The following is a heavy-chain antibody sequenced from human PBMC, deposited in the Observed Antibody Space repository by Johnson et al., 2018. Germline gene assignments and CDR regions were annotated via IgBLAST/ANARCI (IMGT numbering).Heavy chain of an antibody. V-gene: IGHV1-8*01. CDR3: TRGLTIFGAPF. CDR1: GYTFTSYD. CDR2: MNPHSGDT. J-gene: IGHJ3*01. Sequence: QVQLVESGAEVKKPGASMKVSCKASGYTFTSYDLTWVRQATGQGLEWMGWMNPHSGDTGYAQKFQGRVTMTRDTSISTAFMELSSLRSEDTAVYYCTRGLTIFGAPFWGQGTVVTVAS. D-gene: IGHD3-3*01.